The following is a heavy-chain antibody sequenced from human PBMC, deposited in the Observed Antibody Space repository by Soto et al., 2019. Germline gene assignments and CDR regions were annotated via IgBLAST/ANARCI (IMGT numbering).Heavy chain of an antibody. D-gene: IGHD6-13*01. CDR3: ARDMKQHRYYYYYGMDV. Sequence: QVQLQESGPGLVKPSETLSLTFTVSGGSVSSGSYYWSWIRQPPGKGLEWIGYIYYSGSTNYNPSLKSRVTISVDTSKNQFSLKLSSVTAADTAVYYCARDMKQHRYYYYYGMDVWGQGTTVTVSS. CDR2: IYYSGST. V-gene: IGHV4-61*01. CDR1: GGSVSSGSYY. J-gene: IGHJ6*02.